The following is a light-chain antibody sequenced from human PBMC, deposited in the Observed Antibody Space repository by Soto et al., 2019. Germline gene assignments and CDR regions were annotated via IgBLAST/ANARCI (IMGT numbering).Light chain of an antibody. J-gene: IGKJ4*01. Sequence: EIVLTQSPATLSSFPGDRVTLSCRASQYINTRLAWYQQKPGQAPRLLIFDASTRATGIPDRFSGSGSGTDFTLTISSLQPEDFATYYCQQSYSTPLTFGGGTKVDIK. CDR1: QYINTR. CDR2: DAS. CDR3: QQSYSTPLT. V-gene: IGKV3-11*01.